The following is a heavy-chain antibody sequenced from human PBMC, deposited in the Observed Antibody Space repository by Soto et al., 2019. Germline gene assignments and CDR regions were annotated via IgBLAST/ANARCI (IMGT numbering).Heavy chain of an antibody. D-gene: IGHD6-13*01. V-gene: IGHV1-69*01. CDR3: ARDRAKHSSSWYWFDP. CDR1: GGTFSSYA. Sequence: QVQLVQSGAEVKKPGSSVKVSCKASGGTFSSYAISWVRQAPGQGLEWMGGIIPIFGTANYAQKLQGRVTITADESTSTAYMELSGLRSEDTGVYYCARDRAKHSSSWYWFDPWGQGTLVTVSS. J-gene: IGHJ5*02. CDR2: IIPIFGTA.